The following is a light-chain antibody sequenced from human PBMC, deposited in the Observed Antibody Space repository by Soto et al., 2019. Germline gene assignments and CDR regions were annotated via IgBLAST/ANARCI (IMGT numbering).Light chain of an antibody. J-gene: IGKJ3*01. Sequence: EIVLTQSPGTLSLSPWERATRSCRASQSVSSNNLAWYQQRPGQAPRVIIYGASTRATGIPERFSGSGSGTDFTLTITRLDPEDFAVYYCQQYGRSPFTFGPGTKVDIK. V-gene: IGKV3-20*01. CDR2: GAS. CDR3: QQYGRSPFT. CDR1: QSVSSNN.